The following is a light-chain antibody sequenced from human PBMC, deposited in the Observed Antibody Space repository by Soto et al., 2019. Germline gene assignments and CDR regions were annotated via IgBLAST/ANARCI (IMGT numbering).Light chain of an antibody. CDR3: QQTYTTPEIT. V-gene: IGKV1-39*01. CDR1: QSISSY. CDR2: AAS. Sequence: DIHITQTPSSLFSSXDDRVTTTXXXSQSISSYLNWYQQKPGKAPKLLIYAASSLQSGVPSRFSGSGSGTDFTLTISSLQPEDFAIYYCQQTYTTPEITFGQGTRLEI. J-gene: IGKJ5*01.